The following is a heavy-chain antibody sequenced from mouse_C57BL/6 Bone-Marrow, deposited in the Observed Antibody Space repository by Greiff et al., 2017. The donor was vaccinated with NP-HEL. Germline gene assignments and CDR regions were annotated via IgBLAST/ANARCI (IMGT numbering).Heavy chain of an antibody. CDR2: ISSGGDYI. CDR1: GFTFSSYA. V-gene: IGHV5-9-1*02. J-gene: IGHJ4*01. CDR3: TRPSNWSYAMDY. D-gene: IGHD4-1*01. Sequence: EVKVVESGEGLVKPGGSLKLSCAASGFTFSSYAMSWVRQTPEKRLEWVTYISSGGDYIYYADTVKGRFTISRDNARNTLYLQMSSLKSEDTAMYYCTRPSNWSYAMDYWGQGTSVTVSS.